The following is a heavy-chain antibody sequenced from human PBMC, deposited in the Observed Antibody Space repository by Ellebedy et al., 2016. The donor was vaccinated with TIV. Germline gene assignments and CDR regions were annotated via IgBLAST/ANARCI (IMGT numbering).Heavy chain of an antibody. D-gene: IGHD4-11*01. J-gene: IGHJ4*02. CDR2: MYYSGST. V-gene: IGHV4-39*01. CDR3: ACPLDLYSNQFDY. CDR1: GGSISSSYY. Sequence: GSLRLSXTVSGGSISSSYYWGWIRQPPGKGLEWIGSMYYSGSTYYNPSLKSRVTISVDTSKNQFSLKLSSVTAADTAVYYCACPLDLYSNQFDYWGQGTLVTVSS.